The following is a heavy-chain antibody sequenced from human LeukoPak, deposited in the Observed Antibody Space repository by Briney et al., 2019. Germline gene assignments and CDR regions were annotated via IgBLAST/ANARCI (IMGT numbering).Heavy chain of an antibody. CDR1: GFTFSNYW. V-gene: IGHV3-7*01. J-gene: IGHJ4*02. CDR3: VLNMVGGQIFDF. D-gene: IGHD3-10*01. CDR2: IKRHGIEK. Sequence: GGSLRLSCAASGFTFSNYWMSWVRQAPGKGLEWAADIKRHGIEKHYVDAVKGRFTISRDNAKNSLYLQMNSLRAEDTAVYYCVLNMVGGQIFDFWGQGTLVTVSS.